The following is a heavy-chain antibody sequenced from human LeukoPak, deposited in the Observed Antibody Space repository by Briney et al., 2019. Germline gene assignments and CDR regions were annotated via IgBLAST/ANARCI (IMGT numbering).Heavy chain of an antibody. Sequence: PGGSLRLSCAASGFTFSSYGMHWVRQAPGKGLEWVAVISYDGSNKYYADSVKGRFTISRDNSKNTLYLQMNSLRAEDTAVYYCARDLSDKEWGSYRLWGQGTLVTVSS. V-gene: IGHV3-30*03. CDR1: GFTFSSYG. J-gene: IGHJ4*02. CDR2: ISYDGSNK. CDR3: ARDLSDKEWGSYRL. D-gene: IGHD3-16*02.